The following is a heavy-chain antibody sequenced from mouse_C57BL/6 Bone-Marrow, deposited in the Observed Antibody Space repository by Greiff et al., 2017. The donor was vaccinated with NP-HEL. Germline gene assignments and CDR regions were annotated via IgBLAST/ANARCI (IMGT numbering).Heavy chain of an antibody. Sequence: VKLMESGAELARPGASVKMSCKASGYTFTSYTMHWVKQRPGQGLEWIGYINPSSGYTKYNQKFKDKATLTADKSSSTAYMQLSSLTSEDAAVYYCARWGYYYGSSPLFAYWGQGTLVTVSA. V-gene: IGHV1-4*01. CDR3: ARWGYYYGSSPLFAY. CDR2: INPSSGYT. J-gene: IGHJ3*01. CDR1: GYTFTSYT. D-gene: IGHD1-1*01.